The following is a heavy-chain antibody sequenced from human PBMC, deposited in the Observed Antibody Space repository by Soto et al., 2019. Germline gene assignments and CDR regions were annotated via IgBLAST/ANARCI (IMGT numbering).Heavy chain of an antibody. CDR2: INWNSDII. V-gene: IGHV3-9*01. CDR3: AKRHEGEMGDYGMDV. D-gene: IGHD2-8*01. CDR1: GFTFDDYA. J-gene: IGHJ6*02. Sequence: SLRLSFAACGFTFDDYAMHWVRQAPGKGLEWVSGINWNSDIIGYADSVKGRFTISRDNAKNSLYLQMNSLRVEDTALYYCAKRHEGEMGDYGMDVWGQGTTVTVSS.